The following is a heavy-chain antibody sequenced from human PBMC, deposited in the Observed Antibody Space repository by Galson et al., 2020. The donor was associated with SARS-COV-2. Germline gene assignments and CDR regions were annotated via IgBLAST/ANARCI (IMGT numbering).Heavy chain of an antibody. J-gene: IGHJ3*02. CDR2: ISYSGSS. CDR3: ARYSEIYDGTFDS. Sequence: SETLSLTCTVSGGSITTYYWTWIRQPPGKGPEWLGYISYSGSSNYNTSLESRVTISIDTSKNQLSLEMSSVTAADTAVYYCARYSEIYDGTFDSWGLGTMVTVSS. CDR1: GGSITTYY. V-gene: IGHV4-59*08. D-gene: IGHD1-26*01.